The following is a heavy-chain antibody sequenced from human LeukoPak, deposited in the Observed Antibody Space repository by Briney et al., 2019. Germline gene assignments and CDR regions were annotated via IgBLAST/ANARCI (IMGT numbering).Heavy chain of an antibody. CDR1: GGSFSGYY. Sequence: PSETLSLTCAVYGGSFSGYYWSWIRQPPGKGLEWIGEINHSGSTNYNPSLKSRVTISVDTSKNQFSLKLSSVTAADTAVYYCFVSSYRGVQNSSSWYPTENDYFDYWGQGTLVTVSS. D-gene: IGHD6-13*01. V-gene: IGHV4-34*03. CDR3: FVSSYRGVQNSSSWYPTENDYFDY. CDR2: INHSGST. J-gene: IGHJ4*02.